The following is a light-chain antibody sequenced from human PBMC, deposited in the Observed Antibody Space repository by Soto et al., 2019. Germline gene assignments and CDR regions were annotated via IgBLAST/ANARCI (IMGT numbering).Light chain of an antibody. J-gene: IGKJ4*01. CDR1: LRISKY. V-gene: IGKV1-39*01. Sequence: DIKLTQSPSSLSASVGDRVTITCRASLRISKYLNWYQQKPGKAPKLLIYGASTLQSGVPSRFSGRRSGTDFTLTITNLQPEDSATYFCQQSHSTPLTFGGGTKLEI. CDR3: QQSHSTPLT. CDR2: GAS.